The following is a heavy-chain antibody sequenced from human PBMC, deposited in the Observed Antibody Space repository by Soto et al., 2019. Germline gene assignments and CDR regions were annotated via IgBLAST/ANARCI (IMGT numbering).Heavy chain of an antibody. J-gene: IGHJ4*02. V-gene: IGHV4-30-4*08. CDR1: GGSTSSDNY. CDR2: IYYSGNT. CDR3: AREGGESSDGLYYFDS. D-gene: IGHD3-16*01. Sequence: TSETLSLTCTLSGGSTSSDNYWSWMRQPTGKGLEWIGHIYYSGNTDYNPSLKSRLAISIDTSKNQFSLKLSSVTAADTAVYCCAREGGESSDGLYYFDSWGQGSLVTVSS.